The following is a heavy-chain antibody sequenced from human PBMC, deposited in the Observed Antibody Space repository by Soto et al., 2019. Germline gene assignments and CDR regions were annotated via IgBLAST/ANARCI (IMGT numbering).Heavy chain of an antibody. Sequence: GESLKISCKGSGYSFTSYWIGWVRQMPGKGLEWMGIIYPGDSDTRDTPSFQGQVTISADKSISTAYLQWSSLKASDTAMYYCARHEFPDTGYSSGWPLYYFDYWGQGTLVTVSS. CDR1: GYSFTSYW. CDR2: IYPGDSDT. CDR3: ARHEFPDTGYSSGWPLYYFDY. D-gene: IGHD6-19*01. V-gene: IGHV5-51*01. J-gene: IGHJ4*02.